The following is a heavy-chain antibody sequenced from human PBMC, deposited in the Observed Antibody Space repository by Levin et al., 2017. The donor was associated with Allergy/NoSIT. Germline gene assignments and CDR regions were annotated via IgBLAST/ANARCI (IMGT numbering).Heavy chain of an antibody. V-gene: IGHV3-49*03. J-gene: IGHJ4*02. CDR2: IRSKAYGGTT. Sequence: GESLKISCTASGFTFGDYAMSWFRQAPGKGLEWVGFIRSKAYGGTTEYAASVKGRFTISRDDSKSIAYLQMNSLKTEDTAVYYCTRALFTSYGDYSNYFDYWGQGTLVTVSS. CDR3: TRALFTSYGDYSNYFDY. D-gene: IGHD4-17*01. CDR1: GFTFGDYA.